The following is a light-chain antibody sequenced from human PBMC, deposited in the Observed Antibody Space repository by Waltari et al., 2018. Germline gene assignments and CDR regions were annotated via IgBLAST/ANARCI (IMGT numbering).Light chain of an antibody. V-gene: IGKV3-11*01. Sequence: EIVLTQSPVTLSLSPGERATLSCRASQSVSSYLGWYQQTPGQAPRLLIYDASNRATGIPARFSGSGSGTDFTLTISSLEPEDFAVYYCQQRSDWPPHFGQGTRLEMK. J-gene: IGKJ5*01. CDR2: DAS. CDR1: QSVSSY. CDR3: QQRSDWPPH.